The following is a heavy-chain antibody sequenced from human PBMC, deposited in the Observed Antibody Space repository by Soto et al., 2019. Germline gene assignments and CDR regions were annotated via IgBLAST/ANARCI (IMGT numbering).Heavy chain of an antibody. D-gene: IGHD5-12*01. CDR2: INRDGSER. V-gene: IGHV3-7*01. CDR1: GFTFSSYW. Sequence: QPGGSLRLSCEAYGFTFSSYWMGWVRQAPGKGLEWVANINRDGSERYYVDSVKGRFTISRDNAKNSVYLQMNSLRAEDSAVYYCARDPIRGDGYVFGSWGQGALVTVSS. J-gene: IGHJ5*01. CDR3: ARDPIRGDGYVFGS.